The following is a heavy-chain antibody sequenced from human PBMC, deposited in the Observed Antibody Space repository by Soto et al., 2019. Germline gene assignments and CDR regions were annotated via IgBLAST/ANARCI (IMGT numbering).Heavy chain of an antibody. V-gene: IGHV4-31*03. CDR2: IYKSGST. CDR1: GGSISSGDYY. CDR3: AKSDSSGYYFDD. Sequence: QVQLQESGPGLVKPSQTLSLTCTVSGGSISSGDYYWSWIRQHPGKGLEWIGYIYKSGSTYYNPSLKSRLTISVDTSKNQFSLKLTSVTAADTAVYYCAKSDSSGYYFDDWGQGTLVTVSS. J-gene: IGHJ4*02. D-gene: IGHD3-22*01.